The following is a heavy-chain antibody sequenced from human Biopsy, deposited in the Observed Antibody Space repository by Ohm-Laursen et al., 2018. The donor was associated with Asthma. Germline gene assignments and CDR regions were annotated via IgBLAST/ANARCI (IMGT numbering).Heavy chain of an antibody. CDR2: ISYDGSNK. J-gene: IGHJ4*02. D-gene: IGHD1-26*01. Sequence: SLRLSCTASGFTFSSYAMHWVRQAPGKGLEWVAVISYDGSNKYYADSVKGRFTISRDNSKNTLYLQMNSLRAEDTAVYYCARDAWELQKPYAYYFDYWGQGTLVTVSS. CDR3: ARDAWELQKPYAYYFDY. CDR1: GFTFSSYA. V-gene: IGHV3-30-3*01.